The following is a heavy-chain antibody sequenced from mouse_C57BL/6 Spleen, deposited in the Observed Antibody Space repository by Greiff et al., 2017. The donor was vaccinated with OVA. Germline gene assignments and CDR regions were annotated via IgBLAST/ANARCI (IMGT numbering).Heavy chain of an antibody. CDR3: ARESPSLGYYYAMDY. CDR2: IYPGSGST. Sequence: QVQLQQPGAELVKPGASVKMSCKASGYTFTSYWITWVKQRPGQGLEWIGDIYPGSGSTNYNEKFKSKATLTVDTSSSTAYMQLSSLTSEDSAVYYCARESPSLGYYYAMDYWGQGTSVTVSS. V-gene: IGHV1-55*01. D-gene: IGHD4-1*01. CDR1: GYTFTSYW. J-gene: IGHJ4*01.